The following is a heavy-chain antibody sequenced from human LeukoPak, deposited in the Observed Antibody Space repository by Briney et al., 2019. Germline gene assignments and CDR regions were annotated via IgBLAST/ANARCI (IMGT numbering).Heavy chain of an antibody. V-gene: IGHV4-59*11. D-gene: IGHD2-8*01. J-gene: IGHJ4*02. Sequence: PSETLSLTCTVSGASISNHYWSWIRQSPGKGLEWIGYVHHNGDTNYNPSLKSRVATSVDTSRNQFSLTLYSVSAADTAVYYCARGRTRADDYWGQGTLVTVSS. CDR3: ARGRTRADDY. CDR1: GASISNHY. CDR2: VHHNGDT.